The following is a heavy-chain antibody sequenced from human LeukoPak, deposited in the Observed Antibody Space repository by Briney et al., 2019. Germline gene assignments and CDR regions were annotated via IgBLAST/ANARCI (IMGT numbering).Heavy chain of an antibody. Sequence: GASVKVSCKASGYTFTGYYMHWVRQAPGQGLEWMGWINPNSGGTNYAQKFQGRVTMTRDTSISTAYMELSRLRSDDTAVYYCARTEYYDILTGYSFDYWGQGTLVTVSS. V-gene: IGHV1-2*02. CDR2: INPNSGGT. D-gene: IGHD3-9*01. CDR1: GYTFTGYY. J-gene: IGHJ4*02. CDR3: ARTEYYDILTGYSFDY.